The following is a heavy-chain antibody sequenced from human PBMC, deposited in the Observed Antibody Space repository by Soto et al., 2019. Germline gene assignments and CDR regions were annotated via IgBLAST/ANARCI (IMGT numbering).Heavy chain of an antibody. Sequence: SETLSLTCTVSGGSISSYYWSWIRQPPGKGLEWIGYIYYSGSTNYNPSLKSRVTISVDTSKNQFSLKLSSVTAADTAVYYCARGDGAVLWFCVDAFDISAQRTMVTVSS. V-gene: IGHV4-59*01. CDR1: GGSISSYY. J-gene: IGHJ3*02. CDR3: ARGDGAVLWFCVDAFDI. CDR2: IYYSGST. D-gene: IGHD3-10*01.